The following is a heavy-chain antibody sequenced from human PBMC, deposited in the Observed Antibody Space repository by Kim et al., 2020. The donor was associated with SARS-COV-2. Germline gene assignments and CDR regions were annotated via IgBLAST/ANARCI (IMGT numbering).Heavy chain of an antibody. V-gene: IGHV4-31*03. CDR3: ARVKAQLASCGGDCYFHIDY. CDR1: GGSISSGGYY. Sequence: SETLSLTCTVSGGSISSGGYYWSWIRQHPGKGLEWIGYIYYSGSTYYNPSLKSRVTISVDTSKNQFSLKLSSVTAADTAVYYCARVKAQLASCGGDCYFHIDYWSQGTLVSVSS. J-gene: IGHJ4*02. D-gene: IGHD2-21*01. CDR2: IYYSGST.